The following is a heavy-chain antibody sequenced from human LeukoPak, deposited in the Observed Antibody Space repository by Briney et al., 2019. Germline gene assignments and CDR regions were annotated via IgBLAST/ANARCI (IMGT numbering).Heavy chain of an antibody. CDR1: GFTFSDYY. J-gene: IGHJ6*02. CDR2: INTSSSYT. V-gene: IGHV3-11*06. CDR3: ARGIPAAASSTVYVLDV. Sequence: PGGSLRLSCAASGFTFSDYYMSWTRQAPGKGLEWVSYINTSSSYTNYADSVKGPFTISRDNVKNSLFLQMNSLRADDTAVYYCARGIPAAASSTVYVLDVWGQGTTVTVSS. D-gene: IGHD6-13*01.